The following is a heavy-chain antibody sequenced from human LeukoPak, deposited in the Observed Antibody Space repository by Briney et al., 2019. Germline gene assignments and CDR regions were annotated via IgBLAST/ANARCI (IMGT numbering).Heavy chain of an antibody. V-gene: IGHV1-2*02. Sequence: ASVKVSCKASGYTFTGYYTHWVRQAPGQGLEWMGWINPSSGGTNYAQKFQGRVTMTRDTSISTAYMELSRLRSDDTAVYYCARGYYYDSSGYYYSRYYFDYWGQGTLVTVPS. J-gene: IGHJ4*02. D-gene: IGHD3-22*01. CDR2: INPSSGGT. CDR3: ARGYYYDSSGYYYSRYYFDY. CDR1: GYTFTGYY.